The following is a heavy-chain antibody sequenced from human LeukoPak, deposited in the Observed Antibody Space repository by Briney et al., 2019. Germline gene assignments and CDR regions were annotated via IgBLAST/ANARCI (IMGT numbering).Heavy chain of an antibody. CDR3: AKDSPYYYDSSGYSHAFDI. CDR1: GFTFSSYW. Sequence: GGSLRLSCAASGFTFSSYWMSWVRQAPGKGLEWVANIKQDGSEKYYVDSVKGRFTISRDNSKNTLYLQMNSLRAEDTAVYYCAKDSPYYYDSSGYSHAFDIWGQGTMVTVSS. V-gene: IGHV3-7*01. CDR2: IKQDGSEK. D-gene: IGHD3-22*01. J-gene: IGHJ3*02.